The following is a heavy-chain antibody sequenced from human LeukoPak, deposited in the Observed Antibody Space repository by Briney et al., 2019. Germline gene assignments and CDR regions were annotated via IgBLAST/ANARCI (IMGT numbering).Heavy chain of an antibody. CDR3: ARYGCIDGVYCFDY. V-gene: IGHV1-3*01. CDR2: INAGNGNT. CDR1: GYTFTNYA. J-gene: IGHJ4*02. Sequence: GASVKVSCKASGYTFTNYAMHWVRQAPGQRLEWMGWINAGNGNTKYSQKFQGRVTITRDTSASTAYMELSSLRSEDTAVYYCARYGCIDGVYCFDYWGQGTLVTVSS. D-gene: IGHD5-24*01.